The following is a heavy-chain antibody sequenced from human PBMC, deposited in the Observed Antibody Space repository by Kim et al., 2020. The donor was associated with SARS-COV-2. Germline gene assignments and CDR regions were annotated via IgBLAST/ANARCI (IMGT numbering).Heavy chain of an antibody. Sequence: GGSLRLSCAVSGFTFSTYWMSWVRQAPGKGLEWVANIKQDGREKYYVDSVRGRFIISRDNAKNSLYLQMNSLRAEDTAVYYCAREASLGPDPCEYWGQGT. CDR3: AREASLGPDPCEY. J-gene: IGHJ4*02. V-gene: IGHV3-7*01. D-gene: IGHD3-16*01. CDR1: GFTFSTYW. CDR2: IKQDGREK.